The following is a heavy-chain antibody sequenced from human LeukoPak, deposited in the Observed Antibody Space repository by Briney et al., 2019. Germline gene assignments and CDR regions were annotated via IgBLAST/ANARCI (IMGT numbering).Heavy chain of an antibody. D-gene: IGHD3-9*01. CDR2: IYYSGST. V-gene: IGHV4-59*01. CDR1: GGSISSYY. CDR3: ARDRRITYDILTGSDNWFDP. Sequence: SETLSLTCTVSGGSISSYYWSWIRQPPGKGLEWIGYIYYSGSTNYNPSLKSRVTISVDTSKNQFSLKLSSVTAADTAVYYCARDRRITYDILTGSDNWFDPWGQGTLVTVSS. J-gene: IGHJ5*02.